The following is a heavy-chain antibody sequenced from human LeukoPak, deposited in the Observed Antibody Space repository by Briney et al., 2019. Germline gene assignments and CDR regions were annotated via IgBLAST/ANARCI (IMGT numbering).Heavy chain of an antibody. CDR2: LSRGGSTT. CDR1: GFAFNMFA. Sequence: GGSLRLSCAGTGFAFNMFAIDWVRQAPGKGLEWVSGLSRGGSTTNYADSVRGRFTISRDKSQNSVFLQLNSLRPDDTAVYFCARQQRIRHCTEGVCTEGYYFDYWGQGTLVTVSS. D-gene: IGHD2-8*02. CDR3: ARQQRIRHCTEGVCTEGYYFDY. V-gene: IGHV3-23*01. J-gene: IGHJ4*02.